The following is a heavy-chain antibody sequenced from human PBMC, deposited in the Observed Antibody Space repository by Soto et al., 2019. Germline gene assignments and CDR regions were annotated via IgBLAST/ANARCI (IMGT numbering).Heavy chain of an antibody. D-gene: IGHD2-21*02. Sequence: SETLYLTCIVSGNSISNNDSYWTWIRQPPGQGLEWLGNIHYSGRTYSNPSLKSRSTISIDTSKDHFSLKMTSVTPADTAVYYCARERGGNRFDDAVDIWGQGTMVT. V-gene: IGHV4-30-4*01. CDR2: IHYSGRT. CDR1: GNSISNNDSY. J-gene: IGHJ3*02. CDR3: ARERGGNRFDDAVDI.